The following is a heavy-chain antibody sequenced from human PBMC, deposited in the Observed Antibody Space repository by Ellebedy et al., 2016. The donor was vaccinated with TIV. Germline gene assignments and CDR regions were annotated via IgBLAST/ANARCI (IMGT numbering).Heavy chain of an antibody. Sequence: GESLKISCAASGFTFSTSAMSWVRQAPGKGLQWVSSISYNGDETFYADSVRGRFTISRESAKNSFYLQMNSLTAGDTAVYYCARGGPGGDNWFFGLWGRGTRVTVSS. J-gene: IGHJ2*01. CDR1: GFTFSTSA. D-gene: IGHD3-10*01. CDR2: ISYNGDET. V-gene: IGHV3-21*01. CDR3: ARGGPGGDNWFFGL.